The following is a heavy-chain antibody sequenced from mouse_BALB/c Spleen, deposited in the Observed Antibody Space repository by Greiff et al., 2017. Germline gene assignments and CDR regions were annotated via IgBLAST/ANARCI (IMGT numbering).Heavy chain of an antibody. CDR1: GFTFSSYG. D-gene: IGHD1-1*01. CDR3: ARHRTVVGDWYFDV. V-gene: IGHV5-6*01. CDR2: ISSGGSYT. J-gene: IGHJ1*01. Sequence: EVKLVESGGDLVKPGGSLKLSCAASGFTFSSYGMSWVRQTPDKRLEWVATISSGGSYTYYPDSVKGRFTISRDNAKNTLYLQMSSLKSEDTAMYYCARHRTVVGDWYFDVWGAGTTVTVSS.